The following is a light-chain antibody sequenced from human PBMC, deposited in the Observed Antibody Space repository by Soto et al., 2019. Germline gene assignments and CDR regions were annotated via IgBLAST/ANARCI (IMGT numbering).Light chain of an antibody. CDR2: DGS. J-gene: IGKJ1*01. CDR1: QGISSY. Sequence: DIQLTQSPSFLSASVGDRVTITCRASQGISSYLAWYQQKPGKAPKLLIFDGSTLESGVPLRFSGSGSGTEFTLTISSLQPDDVATYYCQQYYNFRWTFGQGTKVDIK. V-gene: IGKV1-9*01. CDR3: QQYYNFRWT.